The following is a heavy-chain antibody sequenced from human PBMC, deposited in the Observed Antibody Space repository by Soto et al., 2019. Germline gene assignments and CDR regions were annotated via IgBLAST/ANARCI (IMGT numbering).Heavy chain of an antibody. CDR1: GGSISSGGYS. CDR2: IYHSGST. J-gene: IGHJ5*02. Sequence: SETLSLTCAVSGGSISSGGYSWSWIRQPPGKGLEWIGYIYHSGSTYYNPSLKSRVTISVDRSKNQFSLKLSSVTAADTAVYYCARRTAMVIGSWFDPWGQGTLVTVSS. D-gene: IGHD5-18*01. CDR3: ARRTAMVIGSWFDP. V-gene: IGHV4-30-2*01.